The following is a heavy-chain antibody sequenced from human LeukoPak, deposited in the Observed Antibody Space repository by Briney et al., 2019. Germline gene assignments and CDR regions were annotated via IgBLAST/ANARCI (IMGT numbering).Heavy chain of an antibody. CDR1: GGCFSGYY. D-gene: IGHD2-15*01. J-gene: IGHJ6*02. CDR3: ARDKSARGYCSGGSCNYYYYYGMDV. CDR2: INHSGIT. Sequence: SETLSLTCAVYGGCFSGYYWILIRQPPGNGLEGIGEINHSGITKDNPSLKSRVTISVDTSKNQFSLKLSSVTAADTAVYDCARDKSARGYCSGGSCNYYYYYGMDVWGQGTTVTVSS. V-gene: IGHV4-34*01.